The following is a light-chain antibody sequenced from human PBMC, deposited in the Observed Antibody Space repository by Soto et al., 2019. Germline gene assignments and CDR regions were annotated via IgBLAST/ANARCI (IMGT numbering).Light chain of an antibody. Sequence: QSVLTQTPSASGTPGQTVTISCSGSRSNIGNNAVSWYQQFPGTAPKLLIYNNNQRPSGVPDRFSGSKSGTSASLAISGLQSEDEADSYCATWDDSLNARGVFGGGTKLTVL. CDR2: NNN. V-gene: IGLV1-44*01. CDR3: ATWDDSLNARGV. J-gene: IGLJ3*02. CDR1: RSNIGNNA.